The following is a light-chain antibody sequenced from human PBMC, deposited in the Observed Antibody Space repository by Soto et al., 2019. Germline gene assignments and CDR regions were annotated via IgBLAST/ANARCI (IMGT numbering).Light chain of an antibody. CDR3: QKYGSAPWT. J-gene: IGKJ1*01. Sequence: IQMTQSPSSLSASVGDTVTITCRASQGISTSLGWYQQKPEKVPRLLIYAASTLHSGVPSRFSGSGSGTDFTLTISSLHPEDVATYYCQKYGSAPWTFGQGTNVEIK. CDR2: AAS. CDR1: QGISTS. V-gene: IGKV1-27*01.